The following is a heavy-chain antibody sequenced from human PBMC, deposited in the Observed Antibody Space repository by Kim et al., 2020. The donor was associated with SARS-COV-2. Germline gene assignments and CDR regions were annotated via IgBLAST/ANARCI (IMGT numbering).Heavy chain of an antibody. J-gene: IGHJ4*02. Sequence: GGSLRLSCAASGFTFSSYSMNWVRQAPGKGLEWVSSISSSSSYIYYADSVKGRFTISRDNAKNSLYLQMNSLRAEDTAVYYCARALVVVADLYYFDYWGQGTLVTVSS. D-gene: IGHD2-15*01. V-gene: IGHV3-21*01. CDR2: ISSSSSYI. CDR1: GFTFSSYS. CDR3: ARALVVVADLYYFDY.